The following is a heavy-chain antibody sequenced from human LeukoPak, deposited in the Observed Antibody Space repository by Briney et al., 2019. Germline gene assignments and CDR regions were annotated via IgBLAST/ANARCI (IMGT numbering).Heavy chain of an antibody. J-gene: IGHJ4*02. D-gene: IGHD6-19*01. Sequence: PSETLSLTCAVYGESFSGYYWSWIRQPPGKGLEWIGEINHSGSTNYNPSLKSRVTISVDTSKNQFSLKLSSVTAADTAVYYCARRRADIIAVAGVDYWGQGTLVTVSS. V-gene: IGHV4-34*01. CDR1: GESFSGYY. CDR2: INHSGST. CDR3: ARRRADIIAVAGVDY.